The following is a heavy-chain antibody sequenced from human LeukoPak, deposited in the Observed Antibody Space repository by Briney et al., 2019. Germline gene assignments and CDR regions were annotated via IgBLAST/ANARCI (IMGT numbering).Heavy chain of an antibody. CDR3: ARGCSSTSCHTADNWFDP. J-gene: IGHJ5*02. CDR1: GFTFSNYY. CDR2: ISSSSSYT. D-gene: IGHD2-2*01. V-gene: IGHV3-11*06. Sequence: GTSLRLSCAASGFTFSNYYMNWIRQAPGKGLEWVSYISSSSSYTNYADSVKGRFTISRDNAKNSLYLQMNSLRAEDTAVYYCARGCSSTSCHTADNWFDPWGQGTLVTVSS.